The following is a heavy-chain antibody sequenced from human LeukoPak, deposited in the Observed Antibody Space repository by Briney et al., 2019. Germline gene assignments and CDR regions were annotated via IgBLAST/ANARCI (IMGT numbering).Heavy chain of an antibody. D-gene: IGHD4-17*01. CDR2: TYYRSKWYN. V-gene: IGHV6-1*01. J-gene: IGHJ3*02. Sequence: SQTLSLTCALSGDSVSSNSAAWHWLRQSPSRGLEWLGSTYYRSKWYNDYAVSVKSRITINPDTSKNQFSLQLNSVTPEDTAVYYCASGGFDDYGVKIDAFDIWGQGTMVTVSS. CDR3: ASGGFDDYGVKIDAFDI. CDR1: GDSVSSNSAA.